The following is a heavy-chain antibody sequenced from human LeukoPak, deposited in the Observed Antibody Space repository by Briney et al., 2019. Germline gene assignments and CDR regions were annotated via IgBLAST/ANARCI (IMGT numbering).Heavy chain of an antibody. J-gene: IGHJ3*02. D-gene: IGHD3-22*01. Sequence: SSETLSLTCTVSGGSISSYYWSWIRQPPGKGLEWIGYIYYSGSTNYNPSLKSRVTISVDTSKNQFSLKLSSVTAADTAVYYCARHSIPYYYDSSGANAFDIWGQGTMVTVSS. CDR3: ARHSIPYYYDSSGANAFDI. CDR1: GGSISSYY. CDR2: IYYSGST. V-gene: IGHV4-59*08.